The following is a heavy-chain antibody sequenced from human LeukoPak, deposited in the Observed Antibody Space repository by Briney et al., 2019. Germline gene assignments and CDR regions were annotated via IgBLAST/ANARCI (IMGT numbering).Heavy chain of an antibody. V-gene: IGHV3-30*02. J-gene: IGHJ4*02. CDR3: ANQMMVTPWGFDY. Sequence: PGGSLRLSCTASGFTFSSYGMHWVRQAPGKGLEWVAFIRYDGSNKYYADSVKGRFTISRDNSKNTLYLQMNSLRAEDTAVYYCANQMMVTPWGFDYWGQGTLVTVSS. D-gene: IGHD2-21*02. CDR1: GFTFSSYG. CDR2: IRYDGSNK.